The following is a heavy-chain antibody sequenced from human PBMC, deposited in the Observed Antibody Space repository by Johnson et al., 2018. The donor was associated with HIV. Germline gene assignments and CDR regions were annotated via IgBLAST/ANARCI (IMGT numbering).Heavy chain of an antibody. V-gene: IGHV3-73*01. Sequence: VQLVESGGGVVQPGRPLRLSCAASGFTFSNAWMNWVRQAPEKGLEWVGRIRSKPYSSATAYAASVTGQFTISRDDSKNMTYLQMNSLKTEDTAVYYCATGFGPAFEMWGQGTMVTVSS. J-gene: IGHJ3*02. CDR3: ATGFGPAFEM. CDR2: IRSKPYSSAT. CDR1: GFTFSNAW. D-gene: IGHD3-16*01.